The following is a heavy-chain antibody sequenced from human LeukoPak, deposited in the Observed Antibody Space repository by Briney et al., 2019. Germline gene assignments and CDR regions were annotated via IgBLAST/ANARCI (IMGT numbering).Heavy chain of an antibody. CDR1: GGSFSGYY. CDR2: INHSGST. Sequence: SETLSLTCAVYGGSFSGYYWSWIRQPPGRGLEWIGEINHSGSTNYNPSLKSRVTISVDTSKNQFSLKLSSVTAADTAVYYCARATESTTVTADAFDICGQGTMVTVSS. D-gene: IGHD4-17*01. J-gene: IGHJ3*02. V-gene: IGHV4-34*01. CDR3: ARATESTTVTADAFDI.